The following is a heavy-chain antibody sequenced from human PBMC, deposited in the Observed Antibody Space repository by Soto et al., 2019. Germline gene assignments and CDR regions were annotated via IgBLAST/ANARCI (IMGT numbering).Heavy chain of an antibody. J-gene: IGHJ6*02. V-gene: IGHV3-23*01. Sequence: PGGSLRLSCAASGFTFINYGMSWVRQAPGKGLEWIGAITGAGGSTYNAESVKGRFTISRDNSKKTVYLQLDSLRVEDTAVYYFANGHSESFGNYDYFGMDVWGQGTKVTVAS. D-gene: IGHD3-3*01. CDR2: ITGAGGST. CDR3: ANGHSESFGNYDYFGMDV. CDR1: GFTFINYG.